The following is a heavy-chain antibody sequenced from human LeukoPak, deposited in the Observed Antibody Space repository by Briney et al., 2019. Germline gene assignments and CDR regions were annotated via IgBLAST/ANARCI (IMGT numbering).Heavy chain of an antibody. CDR1: GYTFTGYY. J-gene: IGHJ4*02. D-gene: IGHD5-18*01. V-gene: IGHV1-2*02. Sequence: ASVKVSCKASGYTFTGYYMHWVRQAPGQGLEWMGWINPNSGGTNYAQKFQGRVTMTRDTSISTAYMGLSRLRSDDTAVYYCARKQWIQPAYYDYWGQGTLVTVSS. CDR3: ARKQWIQPAYYDY. CDR2: INPNSGGT.